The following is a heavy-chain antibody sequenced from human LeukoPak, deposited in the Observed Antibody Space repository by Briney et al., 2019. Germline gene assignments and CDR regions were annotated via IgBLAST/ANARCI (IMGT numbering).Heavy chain of an antibody. V-gene: IGHV4-34*01. J-gene: IGHJ4*02. CDR1: GGSFSGYY. CDR3: ARDGGGSYARIDY. Sequence: SETLSLTCAVYGGSFSGYYWSWIRQPPGKGLEWIGEINHSGSTNYNPSLKSRVTISVDTSKNQFSLKLSSVTAADTAVYYCARDGGGSYARIDYWGQGTLVTVSS. D-gene: IGHD1-26*01. CDR2: INHSGST.